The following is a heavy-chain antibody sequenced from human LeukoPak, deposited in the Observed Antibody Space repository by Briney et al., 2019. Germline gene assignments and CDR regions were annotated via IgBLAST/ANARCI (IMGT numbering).Heavy chain of an antibody. CDR3: AKDRVFELWFEEASPYYFDY. CDR2: IRYDGSNK. V-gene: IGHV3-30*02. J-gene: IGHJ4*02. Sequence: GGSLRLSCAASGFTFSSYGMHWVRQAPGKGLEWVAYIRYDGSNKYYADSVKGRFTISRDISKNTLYLQMNSLRAGDTAVYYCAKDRVFELWFEEASPYYFDYWGQGTLVTVSS. D-gene: IGHD3-10*01. CDR1: GFTFSSYG.